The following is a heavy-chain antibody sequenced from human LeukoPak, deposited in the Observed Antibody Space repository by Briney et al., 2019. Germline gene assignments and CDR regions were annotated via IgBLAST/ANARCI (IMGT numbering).Heavy chain of an antibody. V-gene: IGHV3-30*02. CDR2: IRYDGSNK. J-gene: IGHJ5*02. CDR1: GFTFSSYG. Sequence: GGSLRLSCAASGFTFSSYGMHWVRQAPGKGLEWVAFIRYDGSNKYYADSVKGRFTISRDDSKNTLYLRMNSLRVEDTAVYYCAKDLTIFGLVNWFDPWGQGTLVTVSS. D-gene: IGHD3-3*01. CDR3: AKDLTIFGLVNWFDP.